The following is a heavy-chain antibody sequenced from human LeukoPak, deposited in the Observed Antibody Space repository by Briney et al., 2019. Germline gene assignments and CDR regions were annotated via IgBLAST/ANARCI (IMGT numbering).Heavy chain of an antibody. Sequence: PGRSLTRACAASGFTFGSYAMRWVRQAPGKGLEWVALISYDGTNKFYEDSVKGRFTISRDNSKNTLFLQVNSLRAEDTAVYYCARDLTGWCESSGYSDYWGQGTLVTVSS. J-gene: IGHJ4*02. CDR3: ARDLTGWCESSGYSDY. D-gene: IGHD3-22*01. CDR1: GFTFGSYA. V-gene: IGHV3-30*01. CDR2: ISYDGTNK.